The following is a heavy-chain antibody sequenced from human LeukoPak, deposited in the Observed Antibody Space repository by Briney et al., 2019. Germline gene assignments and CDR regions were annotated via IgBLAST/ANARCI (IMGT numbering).Heavy chain of an antibody. Sequence: GGSLRLSCAASGFTFSSYWMYWVRQAPGKGLVWVSRINSDGSSTSYADSVKGRFTISRDNAKNTLYLQMNSLRAEDTAVYYCARGYSSGWYRGLRDHWFDPWGQGTLVTVSS. CDR1: GFTFSSYW. D-gene: IGHD6-19*01. CDR3: ARGYSSGWYRGLRDHWFDP. J-gene: IGHJ5*02. CDR2: INSDGSST. V-gene: IGHV3-74*01.